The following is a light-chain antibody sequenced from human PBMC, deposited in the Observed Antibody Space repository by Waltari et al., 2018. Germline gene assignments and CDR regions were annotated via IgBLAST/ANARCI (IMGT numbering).Light chain of an antibody. CDR3: QQYYRSRT. V-gene: IGKV4-1*01. J-gene: IGKJ1*01. CDR2: WAS. CDR1: QSVLYNSNDKNY. Sequence: QSVLYNSNDKNYLAWYQQKPGQPPKLLIYWASTRESGVPDRFSGSGSATDFTLTISSLQAEDVAVYYCQQYYRSRTFGQGTKVEIK.